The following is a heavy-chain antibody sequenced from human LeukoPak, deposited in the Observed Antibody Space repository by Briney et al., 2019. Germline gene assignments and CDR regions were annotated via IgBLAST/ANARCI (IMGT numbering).Heavy chain of an antibody. CDR3: ARDLEFYNVLTGYYIPSFDY. V-gene: IGHV1-2*02. CDR2: INPNTGGT. CDR1: GYSFTDYY. J-gene: IGHJ4*02. Sequence: VASVKVSCKAFGYSFTDYYVHWVRQAPGQGPEWMGWINPNTGGTKYAQKFQGRVTMTRDTSISTAYMEVKRLGSDDTAVYYCARDLEFYNVLTGYYIPSFDYWGQGTQVTVSS. D-gene: IGHD3-9*01.